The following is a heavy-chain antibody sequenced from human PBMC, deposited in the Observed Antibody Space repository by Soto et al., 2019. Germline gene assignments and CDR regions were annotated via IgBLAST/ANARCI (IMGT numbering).Heavy chain of an antibody. V-gene: IGHV3-30*18. CDR3: AKDLRGGDCSGGSCYSGAFDI. CDR2: ISYDGSNK. D-gene: IGHD2-15*01. CDR1: GFTFSSYG. J-gene: IGHJ3*02. Sequence: GESLRLSCAASGFTFSSYGMHWVRQAPGKGLEWVAVISYDGSNKYYADSVKGRFTISRDNSKNTLYLQMSSLRAEDTAVYYCAKDLRGGDCSGGSCYSGAFDIWGQGTMVTVSS.